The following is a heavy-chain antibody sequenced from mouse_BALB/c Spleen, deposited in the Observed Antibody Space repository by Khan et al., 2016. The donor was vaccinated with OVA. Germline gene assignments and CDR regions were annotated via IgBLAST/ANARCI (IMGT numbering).Heavy chain of an antibody. J-gene: IGHJ3*01. CDR3: ANGNYGWFAY. CDR1: GFTFSSFV. CDR2: ISSAGTYT. Sequence: EVELVESGGGLVKPGGSLKLSCAASGFTFSSFVMSWVRQTPVKRLEWVATISSAGTYTYFPDSVKGRFTISRDNAKNTLYLQMNSLRSEDTAMYYCANGNYGWFAYWGQGTLVTVSA. D-gene: IGHD2-1*01. V-gene: IGHV5-9-1*01.